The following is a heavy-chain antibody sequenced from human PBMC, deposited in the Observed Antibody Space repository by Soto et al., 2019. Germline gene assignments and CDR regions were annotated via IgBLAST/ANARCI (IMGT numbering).Heavy chain of an antibody. CDR2: ISSSGSTT. CDR1: GFTFSTYS. CDR3: ARVLGV. V-gene: IGHV3-48*02. J-gene: IGHJ6*02. Sequence: GGSLRLSCAASGFTFSTYSMNWVRQAPGKGLEWVSYISSSGSTTYYADSVKGRFTISRDNAKNSLYLQMSSLRDEDTAVYYCARVLGVWGQGNTVTVSS.